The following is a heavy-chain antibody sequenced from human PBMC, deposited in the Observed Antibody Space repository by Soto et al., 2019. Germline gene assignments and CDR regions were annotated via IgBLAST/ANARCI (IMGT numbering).Heavy chain of an antibody. J-gene: IGHJ6*02. D-gene: IGHD6-13*01. V-gene: IGHV3-33*01. CDR1: GFTFSSYG. Sequence: QVQLVESGGGVVQPGRSLRLSCAASGFTFSSYGMHWVRQAPGKGLEWVAVIWYDGSNKYYADSVKGRFTISRDNSKNTLYPQMNSLRAEDTAVYYCAREGMPDSSWFSSYYYGMDVWGQGTTVTVSS. CDR3: AREGMPDSSWFSSYYYGMDV. CDR2: IWYDGSNK.